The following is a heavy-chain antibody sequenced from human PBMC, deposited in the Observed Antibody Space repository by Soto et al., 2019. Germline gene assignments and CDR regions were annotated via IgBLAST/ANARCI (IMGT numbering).Heavy chain of an antibody. V-gene: IGHV3-53*02. CDR2: FESGGSI. Sequence: EVQLVETGGGLIQPGGSLRLSCAASGFSVRTNYMSWVRQAPGKGLEWVSVFESGGSIYYADSVKGRFIISRDYAKNTVYLQMNSLRAEDTAVYYCARAGVTPDFFDYWGQGTLATVSS. J-gene: IGHJ4*02. CDR3: ARAGVTPDFFDY. D-gene: IGHD2-21*02. CDR1: GFSVRTNY.